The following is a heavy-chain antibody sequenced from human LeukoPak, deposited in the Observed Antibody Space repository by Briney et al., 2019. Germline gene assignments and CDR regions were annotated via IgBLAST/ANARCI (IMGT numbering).Heavy chain of an antibody. CDR1: GYTFTSYY. CDR3: ARVRPLLWFSMDV. CDR2: INPSGGST. V-gene: IGHV1-46*01. J-gene: IGHJ6*02. D-gene: IGHD3-10*01. Sequence: ASVKVSCQASGYTFTSYYMHWVRQAPGQGLEWMGIINPSGGSTSYAQKFQGRVTMTRDTSTSTVYMELSSLRSEDTAVYYCARVRPLLWFSMDVWGQGTTVTVSS.